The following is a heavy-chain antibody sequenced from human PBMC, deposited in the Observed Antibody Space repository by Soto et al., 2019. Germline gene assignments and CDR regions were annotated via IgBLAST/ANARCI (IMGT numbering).Heavy chain of an antibody. CDR2: INQSGST. J-gene: IGHJ6*02. CDR3: ARHLTYCSAGSCYSDFPYYGMDV. V-gene: IGHV4-39*01. Sequence: SETLSLTCTVSGGSISSGDYYWSWIRQPPGKGLEWIGEINQSGSTNYNPSLKSRVTISVDTSKNQFSLKLSSVTAADTAVYYCARHLTYCSAGSCYSDFPYYGMDVWGQGTTVTVSS. CDR1: GGSISSGDYY. D-gene: IGHD2-15*01.